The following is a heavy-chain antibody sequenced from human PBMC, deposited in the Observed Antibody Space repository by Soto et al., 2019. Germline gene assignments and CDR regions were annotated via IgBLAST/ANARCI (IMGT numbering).Heavy chain of an antibody. CDR3: ARRLQWQLRPLDS. J-gene: IGHJ4*02. CDR2: INTLSSAI. D-gene: IGHD6-19*01. V-gene: IGHV3-11*01. Sequence: GGSLRLSCAGSGFTFSDYYMTWIRQAPGKGLEWVSYINTLSSAIYYADSVKGRFTISRDNTKNSLYLQMNSLRAEDTAVYYCARRLQWQLRPLDSWGRGTLVTVSS. CDR1: GFTFSDYY.